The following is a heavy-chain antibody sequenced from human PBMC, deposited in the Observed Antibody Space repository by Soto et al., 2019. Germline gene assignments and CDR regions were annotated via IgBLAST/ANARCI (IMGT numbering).Heavy chain of an antibody. CDR1: GYTFTSYG. CDR3: ARPKLRSYYYYGMDV. CDR2: ISAYNGNT. D-gene: IGHD3-16*01. V-gene: IGHV1-18*01. J-gene: IGHJ6*02. Sequence: GASVKVSCKASGYTFTSYGISWVRQAPGQGLEWMGWISAYNGNTNYAQKLQGRVTMTTDTSTSTAYMELRSLRSDDTAVYYCARPKLRSYYYYGMDVWGQGTTVTVSS.